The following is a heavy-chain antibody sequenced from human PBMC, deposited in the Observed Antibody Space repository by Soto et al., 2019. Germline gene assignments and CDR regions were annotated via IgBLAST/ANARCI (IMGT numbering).Heavy chain of an antibody. Sequence: GGSLRLSCAASGFSFTDSAMHWVRQAPGKGLEWIARIRSGANNYLTAYPASVTGRFTISRDDSKNTAYLQMDGLTSEDTAMYFCARGGGMGVNDHWGQGVMVTVSS. V-gene: IGHV3-73*01. CDR2: IRSGANNYLT. D-gene: IGHD3-16*01. CDR3: ARGGGMGVNDH. J-gene: IGHJ4*02. CDR1: GFSFTDSA.